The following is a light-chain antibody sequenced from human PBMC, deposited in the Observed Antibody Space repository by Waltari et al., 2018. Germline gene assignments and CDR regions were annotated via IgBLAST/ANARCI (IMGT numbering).Light chain of an antibody. CDR2: EDN. V-gene: IGLV1-51*01. CDR1: TPNLGNNY. J-gene: IGLJ3*02. Sequence: QSVLTQAPSVSAAPGQTVTIPCSGTTPNLGNNYVSWYQQLPGAAPKIVIYEDNRRPSGIPDRFSGSKSGASATLGITGLQTGDEADYYCGSWDSSLGIGVLGGGTRLTVL. CDR3: GSWDSSLGIGV.